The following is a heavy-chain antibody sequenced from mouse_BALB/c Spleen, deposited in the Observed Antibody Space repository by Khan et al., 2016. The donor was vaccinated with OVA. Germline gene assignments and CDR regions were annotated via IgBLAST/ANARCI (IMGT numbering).Heavy chain of an antibody. Sequence: EVQLQQSGPDLVKPGASVKISCKASGYSFTLYYMSWVKQSHGKSLEWIGRVNPNTDNTNYNQEFKGKAILTVDKSSNTAYMELRSLTSEDSSVDFCARGYDFFASGGQGTLVTVSA. CDR1: GYSFTLYY. CDR3: ARGYDFFAS. V-gene: IGHV1-26*01. D-gene: IGHD2-14*01. J-gene: IGHJ3*01. CDR2: VNPNTDNT.